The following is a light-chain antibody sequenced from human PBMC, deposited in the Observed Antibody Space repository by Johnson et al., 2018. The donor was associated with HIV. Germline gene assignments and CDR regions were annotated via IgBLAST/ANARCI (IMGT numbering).Light chain of an antibody. CDR2: DNN. CDR1: SSNIGNNY. V-gene: IGLV1-51*01. J-gene: IGLJ1*01. Sequence: QSVLTQPPSVSAAPGQKVTISCSGSSSNIGNNYVSWYQQLPGTAPKLLIYDNNKRPSGIPDRFSGSKSGTSATLGITGLQTGDEADYYRGTWDSSLSAGGYVFGTGTKVTAL. CDR3: GTWDSSLSAGGYV.